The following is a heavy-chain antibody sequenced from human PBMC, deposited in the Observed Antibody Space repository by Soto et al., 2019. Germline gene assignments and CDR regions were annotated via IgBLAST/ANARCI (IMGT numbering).Heavy chain of an antibody. D-gene: IGHD4-17*01. Sequence: GGSLRLSCAASGFTFSSYAMIWIRQVPGKGLEWVSGLYGSGRGIHYADSVKGRVTISRDNSAYAVYLQMHNLRVEDTAVYYCAKDAVAGDGVWIAHAWGRGTAVTVSS. CDR2: LYGSGRGI. CDR1: GFTFSSYA. CDR3: AKDAVAGDGVWIAHA. J-gene: IGHJ5*02. V-gene: IGHV3-23*01.